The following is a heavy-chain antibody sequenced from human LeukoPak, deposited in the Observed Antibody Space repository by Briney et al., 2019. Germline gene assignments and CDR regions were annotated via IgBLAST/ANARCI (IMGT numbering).Heavy chain of an antibody. CDR1: GGSISSTSYY. J-gene: IGHJ4*02. CDR3: ARLRQDSGYPYYFDY. CDR2: IYYSGST. V-gene: IGHV4-39*01. D-gene: IGHD5-12*01. Sequence: SETLSLTCTVSGGSISSTSYYWGWIRQPPGKGLEWIGNIYYSGSTYYNPSLKSRVTISVDTSKNQFSLKLSSVTAADMAVYYCARLRQDSGYPYYFDYWGQGTRVTVSS.